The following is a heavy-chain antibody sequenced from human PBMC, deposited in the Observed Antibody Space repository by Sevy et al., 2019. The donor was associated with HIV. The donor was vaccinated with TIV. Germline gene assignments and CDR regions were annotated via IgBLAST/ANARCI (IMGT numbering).Heavy chain of an antibody. J-gene: IGHJ4*02. Sequence: GGSLRLSCAGSGFSFNNFWMSWVRQAPGKGLEWVANIKKDGTEKYYTDSVKGRFTISRDNDKNSLYLQMNSLRAEDTASYYCAVDLSWAYLDVWGQGALVTVSS. CDR3: AVDLSWAYLDV. V-gene: IGHV3-7*03. CDR1: GFSFNNFW. D-gene: IGHD6-13*01. CDR2: IKKDGTEK.